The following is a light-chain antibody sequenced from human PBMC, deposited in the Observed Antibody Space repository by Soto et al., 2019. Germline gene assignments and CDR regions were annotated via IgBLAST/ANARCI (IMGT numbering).Light chain of an antibody. V-gene: IGKV2D-29*02. Sequence: LMTQAPLSLSVAPGQPSSSSCKSRESLLHITGETLLFWYLQKPGQSPQLLIYEVSTRVSGVPDRFSGSGSGTDFTLEISRVETDDVGIYYCMQSTQLPPTFGQGTRLETK. CDR2: EVS. CDR3: MQSTQLPPT. J-gene: IGKJ5*01. CDR1: ESLLHITGETL.